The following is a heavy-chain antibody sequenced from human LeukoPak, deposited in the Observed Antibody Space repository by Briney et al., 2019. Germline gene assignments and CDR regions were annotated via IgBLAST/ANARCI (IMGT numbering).Heavy chain of an antibody. Sequence: PGGSLRLSCAASGFTFSGSAMHWVRQASGKGLEWVGRIRSRANSYATAYAASVQGRFTISRDDSKNTAYLQMSSLKTEDTAVYYCTSPRIHCSGGSCYDYWGQGTLVTVSS. J-gene: IGHJ4*02. CDR1: GFTFSGSA. D-gene: IGHD2-15*01. CDR2: IRSRANSYAT. V-gene: IGHV3-73*01. CDR3: TSPRIHCSGGSCYDY.